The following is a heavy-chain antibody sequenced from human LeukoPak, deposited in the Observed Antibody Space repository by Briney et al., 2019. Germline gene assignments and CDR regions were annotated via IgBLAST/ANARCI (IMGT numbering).Heavy chain of an antibody. CDR3: ARDHHYYDILTGEVAVLGAFDI. J-gene: IGHJ3*02. Sequence: SVKVSCKASGGTFSSYAISWVRQAPGQGLEWMGGIIPIFGTANYAQKFQGRVTITADESTSTAYMELSSLRSEDTAVYYCARDHHYYDILTGEVAVLGAFDIWGQGTMATVSS. D-gene: IGHD3-9*01. V-gene: IGHV1-69*13. CDR1: GGTFSSYA. CDR2: IIPIFGTA.